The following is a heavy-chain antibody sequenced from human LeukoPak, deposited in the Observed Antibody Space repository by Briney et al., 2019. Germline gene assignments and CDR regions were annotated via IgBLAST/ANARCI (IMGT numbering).Heavy chain of an antibody. J-gene: IGHJ3*02. CDR2: IYYSGST. Sequence: SETLSLTCTVSGGSISSSSYYWGWIRQPPGKGLEWIGSIYYSGSTCYNPSLKSRVTISVDTSKNQFSLKLSSVTAADTAVYYCARHSRGFYSSSWFAFDIWGQGTMVTVSS. CDR3: ARHSRGFYSSSWFAFDI. CDR1: GGSISSSSYY. V-gene: IGHV4-39*01. D-gene: IGHD6-13*01.